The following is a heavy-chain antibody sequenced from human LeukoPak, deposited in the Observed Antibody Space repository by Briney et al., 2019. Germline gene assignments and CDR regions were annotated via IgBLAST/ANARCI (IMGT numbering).Heavy chain of an antibody. CDR3: ARDRGIRGYSGYGIDY. J-gene: IGHJ4*02. D-gene: IGHD5-12*01. CDR2: IYYSGST. Sequence: SETLSLTCTVSGGSISSGNYYWSWIRQHPGKGLEWIGYIYYSGSTYYNPSLKSRVAISVDTSKNQFSLKLSSVTAADTAMYYCARDRGIRGYSGYGIDYWGQGTLVTVSS. CDR1: GGSISSGNYY. V-gene: IGHV4-31*03.